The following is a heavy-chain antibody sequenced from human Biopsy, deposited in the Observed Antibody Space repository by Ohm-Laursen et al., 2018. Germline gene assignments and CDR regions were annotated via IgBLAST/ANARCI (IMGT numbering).Heavy chain of an antibody. Sequence: GTLSLTCAVYGGSFSGYYWSWIRQPPGKGLEWIGEINHSGSTNYSPPLKSRVTISVGTSKNQFSLKLSSVTAADTAVYYCARGRLRAVARFDYWGQGTLVTVSS. CDR3: ARGRLRAVARFDY. J-gene: IGHJ4*02. CDR1: GGSFSGYY. D-gene: IGHD6-19*01. CDR2: INHSGST. V-gene: IGHV4-34*01.